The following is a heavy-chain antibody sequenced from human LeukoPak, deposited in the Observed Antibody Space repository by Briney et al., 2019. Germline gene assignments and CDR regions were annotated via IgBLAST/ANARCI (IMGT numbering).Heavy chain of an antibody. CDR1: GLAVSSNY. CDR3: ARGEYSGNATPFYFDY. CDR2: IYSGGST. D-gene: IGHD5-12*01. Sequence: GGSLRLSCAASGLAVSSNYMSWVRQAPGKGLEWVSTIYSGGSTYYADSVTGRFTISRDNSKNTLYLQMNSLRAEDTAVYYCARGEYSGNATPFYFDYWGQGTLVTVSS. J-gene: IGHJ4*02. V-gene: IGHV3-53*01.